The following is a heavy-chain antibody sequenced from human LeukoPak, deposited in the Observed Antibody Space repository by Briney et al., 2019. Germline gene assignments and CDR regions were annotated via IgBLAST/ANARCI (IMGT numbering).Heavy chain of an antibody. V-gene: IGHV4-59*01. D-gene: IGHD6-13*01. CDR2: IYYSGST. CDR1: GGSISSYY. Sequence: SETLSLTCTVSGGSISSYYWSWIRQPPGKGLEWIGYIYYSGSTNYNLSLKSRVTISVDTSKNQFSLKLSSVTAADTAVYYCARDLDSSSWYDWGQGTLVTVSS. J-gene: IGHJ4*02. CDR3: ARDLDSSSWYD.